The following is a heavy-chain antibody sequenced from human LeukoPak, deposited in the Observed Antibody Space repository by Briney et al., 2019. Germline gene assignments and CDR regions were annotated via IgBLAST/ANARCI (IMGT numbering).Heavy chain of an antibody. CDR2: INHSGST. V-gene: IGHV4-34*01. Sequence: PSETLSLTCAVYGGSFSGYYWSWIRQPPGKGLEWIGEINHSGSTNYNPSLKSRVTISVDTSKNQFSLKLSSVTAADTAVYYCARESYYGSGSYYFDGWGQGTLVTVSS. J-gene: IGHJ4*02. CDR3: ARESYYGSGSYYFDG. D-gene: IGHD3-10*01. CDR1: GGSFSGYY.